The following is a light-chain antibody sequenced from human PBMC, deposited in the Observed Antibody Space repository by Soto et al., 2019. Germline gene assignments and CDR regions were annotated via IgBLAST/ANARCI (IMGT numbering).Light chain of an antibody. V-gene: IGLV2-14*01. J-gene: IGLJ3*02. Sequence: QSALTQPASVSGSPGQSITISCTGTSSDVGGRDYVSWYQQHPGKAPKFLIYEVNKWPSGVSGRFSGYKSGNTASLTISCLHAEDEADYYCSSYTNRNTWVFGRGTKGTVL. CDR1: SSDVGGRDY. CDR3: SSYTNRNTWV. CDR2: EVN.